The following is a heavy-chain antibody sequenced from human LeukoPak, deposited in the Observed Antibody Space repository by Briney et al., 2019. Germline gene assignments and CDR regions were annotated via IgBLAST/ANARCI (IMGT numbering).Heavy chain of an antibody. D-gene: IGHD3-22*01. J-gene: IGHJ3*02. Sequence: SETLSLTCTVSGGSISSSSYYWGWIRQPPWKGLEWIGSIYYSGSTYYNPSPKSRVTISVDTSKNQFSLKLSSVTAADTAVYYCARDFWDYYDSHDAFDIWGQGTMVTVSS. V-gene: IGHV4-39*07. CDR1: GGSISSSSYY. CDR2: IYYSGST. CDR3: ARDFWDYYDSHDAFDI.